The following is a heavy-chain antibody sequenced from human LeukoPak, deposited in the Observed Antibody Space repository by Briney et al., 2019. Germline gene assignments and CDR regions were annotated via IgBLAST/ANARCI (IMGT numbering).Heavy chain of an antibody. CDR3: ATAFLAVASTVSRYYTYYMYV. CDR1: GLTLGNYG. J-gene: IGHJ6*03. V-gene: IGHV3-74*01. Sequence: RGSLRLSCAASGLTLGNYGIRWVRQAPGKGLGWVSRIKSVGSSTSYADSVKGRFTISRDNPKNTLYLQMNRLRGEEPAVYFCATAFLAVASTVSRYYTYYMYVWGKGKTVTVSS. D-gene: IGHD6-19*01. CDR2: IKSVGSST.